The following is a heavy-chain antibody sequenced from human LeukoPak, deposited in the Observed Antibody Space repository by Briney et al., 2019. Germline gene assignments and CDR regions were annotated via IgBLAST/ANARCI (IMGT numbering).Heavy chain of an antibody. V-gene: IGHV4-59*01. CDR3: ARADSSGYYVGY. Sequence: QPPXXXLEWIGHIYYSGSTNYTPSLKSRVTISVDTSKNQFSLKLSSVTAADTAVYYCARADSSGYYVGYWGQGTLVTVSS. D-gene: IGHD3-22*01. J-gene: IGHJ4*02. CDR2: IYYSGST.